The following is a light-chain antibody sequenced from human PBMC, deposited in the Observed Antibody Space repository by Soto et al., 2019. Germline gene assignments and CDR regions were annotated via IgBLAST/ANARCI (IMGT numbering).Light chain of an antibody. CDR3: QQLESYPST. V-gene: IGKV3-15*01. J-gene: IGKJ4*01. CDR2: GAS. Sequence: EIVMTQSPATLSVSPGERATLSCRASQSIRTNLAWYQEKPGQAPRLLIYGASTRATGIPARFSGSGSGREFTLTISSLQSEDFATYYCQQLESYPSTFGGGTKVDI. CDR1: QSIRTN.